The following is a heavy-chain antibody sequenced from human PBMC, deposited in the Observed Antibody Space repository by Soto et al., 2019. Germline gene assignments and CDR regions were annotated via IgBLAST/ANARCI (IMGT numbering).Heavy chain of an antibody. D-gene: IGHD1-26*01. CDR1: GYTFTNYG. CDR2: LSTNNGNT. J-gene: IGHJ4*02. Sequence: QVQLVQSGAEVKKPGASVKVSCKASGYTFTNYGIGWVRQAPGQGLEWMGWLSTNNGNTNYAQKLQGRVTMTTDTSTTTAYMELRSLRSDDTAVYYCARLSLYILGAPGVWGQGTLVTVSS. V-gene: IGHV1-18*01. CDR3: ARLSLYILGAPGV.